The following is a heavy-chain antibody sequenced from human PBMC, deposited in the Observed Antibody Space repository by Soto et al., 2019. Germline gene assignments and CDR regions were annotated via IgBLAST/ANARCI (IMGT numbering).Heavy chain of an antibody. V-gene: IGHV4-59*01. CDR3: ARGPMVRGTRYDMDV. CDR2: IYYSGST. J-gene: IGHJ6*02. D-gene: IGHD3-10*01. CDR1: GGSISSYY. Sequence: PSETLSLTCTVSGGSISSYYWSWIRQPPGKGLEWIGYIYYSGSTNYNPSLKSRVTISVDTSKNQFSLKLSSVTAADTAVYYCARGPMVRGTRYDMDVWGQGTTVTVSS.